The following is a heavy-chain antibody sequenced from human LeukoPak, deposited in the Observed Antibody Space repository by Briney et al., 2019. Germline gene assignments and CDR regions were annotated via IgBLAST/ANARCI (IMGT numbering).Heavy chain of an antibody. CDR1: GFTFSSYA. CDR3: AKVRSIAVAGHFDY. Sequence: SGGSLRLSCAASGFTFSSYAMSWVRQAPGKGLEWVSAISGSGGSTYYADSVKGRFTISRDNSKNTLYLQMNSLRAEDTAVYYCAKVRSIAVAGHFDYWGQGTLVTVSS. D-gene: IGHD6-19*01. V-gene: IGHV3-23*01. J-gene: IGHJ4*02. CDR2: ISGSGGST.